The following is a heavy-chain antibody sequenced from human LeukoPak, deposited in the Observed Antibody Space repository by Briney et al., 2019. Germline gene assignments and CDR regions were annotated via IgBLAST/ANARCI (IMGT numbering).Heavy chain of an antibody. CDR1: GGTFSSYA. CDR3: ASYCSSTSCQGDDAFGI. J-gene: IGHJ3*02. CDR2: IIPIFGTA. D-gene: IGHD2-2*01. V-gene: IGHV1-69*13. Sequence: SVKVSCKASGGTFSSYAISWVRQAPGQGLEWMGGIIPIFGTANYAQKFQGRVTITADESTSTAYMELSSLRPEDTAVYYCASYCSSTSCQGDDAFGIWGQGTMVTVSS.